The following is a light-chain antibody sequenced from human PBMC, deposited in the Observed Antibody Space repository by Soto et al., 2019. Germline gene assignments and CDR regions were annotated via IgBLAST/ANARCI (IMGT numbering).Light chain of an antibody. CDR2: GAS. CDR1: QSVGKNY. J-gene: IGKJ1*01. CDR3: QQRSNLPWT. V-gene: IGKV3D-20*02. Sequence: EIVLTQSPGTLSLSPGEGATLSCRASQSVGKNYLAWYQHKSGQAPRLLIHGASNRATGIPARFSGSGSGTDFTLTISRLEPEDFAVYYCQQRSNLPWTFGQGTKV.